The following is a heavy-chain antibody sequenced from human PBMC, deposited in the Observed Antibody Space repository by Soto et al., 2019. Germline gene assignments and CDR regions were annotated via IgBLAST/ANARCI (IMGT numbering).Heavy chain of an antibody. D-gene: IGHD3-22*01. CDR2: IYYSGST. CDR1: GGSISSGGYY. J-gene: IGHJ5*02. Sequence: SETLSLTCTVSGGSISSGGYYWSWIRQHPGKGLEWIGYIYYSGSTYYNPSLKSRVTISVDTSKNQFSLKLSSVTAADTAVYYCARDRTVKYYYDSSGYANWFAPWGQGTLVTVSS. CDR3: ARDRTVKYYYDSSGYANWFAP. V-gene: IGHV4-31*03.